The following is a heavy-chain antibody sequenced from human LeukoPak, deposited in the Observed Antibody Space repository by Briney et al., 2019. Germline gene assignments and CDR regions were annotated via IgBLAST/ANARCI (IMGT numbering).Heavy chain of an antibody. Sequence: GGSLRLSCAASGFTFSSYGMHWVRQAPGKGLEWVAFIRYGGSNKYYADSVKGRFTISRDNSKNTLYLQMNSLRAEDTAVYYCAKVVTPYYYDSSGYYSAGYWGQGTLVTVSS. D-gene: IGHD3-22*01. CDR1: GFTFSSYG. CDR3: AKVVTPYYYDSSGYYSAGY. J-gene: IGHJ4*02. CDR2: IRYGGSNK. V-gene: IGHV3-30*02.